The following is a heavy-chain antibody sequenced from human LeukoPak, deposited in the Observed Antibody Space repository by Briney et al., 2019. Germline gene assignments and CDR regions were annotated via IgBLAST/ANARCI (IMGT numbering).Heavy chain of an antibody. J-gene: IGHJ4*02. CDR2: IYPGDSDT. CDR1: GYSFTSYW. D-gene: IGHD3-22*01. V-gene: IGHV5-51*01. Sequence: GESLKISCKGSGYSFTSYWIGWVRQIPGKGLEWMGIIYPGDSDTRYSPSFQGQVTISADKSISTAYLQWSSLKASDTAMYYCARQAHYCDSSGYYWHFDYWGQGTMVTVSS. CDR3: ARQAHYCDSSGYYWHFDY.